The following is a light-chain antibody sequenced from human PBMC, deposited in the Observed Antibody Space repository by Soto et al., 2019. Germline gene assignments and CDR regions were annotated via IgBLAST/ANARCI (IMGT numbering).Light chain of an antibody. CDR3: QHYAGGSRIT. V-gene: IGKV3-20*01. CDR2: GAS. Sequence: EVVLTQSPATLSVSPGEGVTVSCRASQGIGDTLAWYQHKPGQAPRLLISGASSRATGIPDRFSGSGFGPDFTLTISRLEPEDFALYYCQHYAGGSRITFGQGTKVDIK. J-gene: IGKJ1*01. CDR1: QGIGDT.